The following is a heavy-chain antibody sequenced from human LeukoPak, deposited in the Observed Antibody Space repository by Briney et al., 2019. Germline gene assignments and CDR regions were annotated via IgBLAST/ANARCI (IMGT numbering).Heavy chain of an antibody. CDR3: ARGLSNRITMIVVSNDAFDI. CDR2: INHSGST. Sequence: SETLSLTCAVYGGSFSGYYWSWIRQPPGKGLEWIGEINHSGSTNYNPSLKSRVTISVDTSKNQFSLKLSSVTAADTAVYYCARGLSNRITMIVVSNDAFDIWGQGTMVTVSS. J-gene: IGHJ3*02. CDR1: GGSFSGYY. V-gene: IGHV4-34*01. D-gene: IGHD3-22*01.